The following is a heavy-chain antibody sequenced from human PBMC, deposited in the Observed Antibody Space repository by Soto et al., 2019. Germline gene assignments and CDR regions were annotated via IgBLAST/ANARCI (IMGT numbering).Heavy chain of an antibody. V-gene: IGHV3-23*01. CDR3: ARRSSGRTYSFDF. CDR1: GYTFSSNA. CDR2: IGTSGNT. Sequence: EVQLLESGGRLVQPGGSLRLSCAASGYTFSSNAMSWVRQAPGKGLEWVSSIGTSGNTYYPDSVQGRFTISRDISKNSLYLQMNSLRVGDTAVYYCARRSSGRTYSFDFWGQGTLVTVSS. D-gene: IGHD6-19*01. J-gene: IGHJ4*02.